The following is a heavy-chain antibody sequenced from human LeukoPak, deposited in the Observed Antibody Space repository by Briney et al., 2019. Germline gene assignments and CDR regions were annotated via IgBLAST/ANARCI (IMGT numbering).Heavy chain of an antibody. V-gene: IGHV4-31*03. CDR1: GGSISSGGYY. CDR2: IYYSGST. J-gene: IGHJ6*03. D-gene: IGHD1-26*01. Sequence: PSETLSLTCTVSGGSISSGGYYWSWIRQHPGKGLEWIGYIYYSGSTYYNPSLKSRVTISVDTSKNQFSLKLSSVTAADTAVYYCASLGIEVTNSYYYYYYMDVWGKGTTVTVSS. CDR3: ASLGIEVTNSYYYYYYMDV.